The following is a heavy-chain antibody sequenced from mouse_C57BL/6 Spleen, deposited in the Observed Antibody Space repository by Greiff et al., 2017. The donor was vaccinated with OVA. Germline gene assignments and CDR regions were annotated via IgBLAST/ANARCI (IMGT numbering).Heavy chain of an antibody. V-gene: IGHV5-17*01. D-gene: IGHD2-3*01. CDR3: ARSGIYDGYPAWFAY. CDR2: ISSGSSTI. CDR1: GFTFSDYG. Sequence: EVKVVESGGGLVKPGGSLKLSCAASGFTFSDYGMHWVRQAPEKGLEWVAYISSGSSTIYYADTVKGRFTISRDNAKNTLFLQMTSLRSEDTAMYYCARSGIYDGYPAWFAYWGQGTLVTVSA. J-gene: IGHJ3*01.